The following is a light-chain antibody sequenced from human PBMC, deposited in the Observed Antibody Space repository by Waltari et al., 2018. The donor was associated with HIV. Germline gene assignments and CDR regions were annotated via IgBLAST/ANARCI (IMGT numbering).Light chain of an antibody. CDR3: QQYDNLPYT. V-gene: IGKV1-33*01. J-gene: IGKJ2*01. CDR1: QDISNY. CDR2: DAS. Sequence: DIQMTQSTSSLSASVGDRVTITCQASQDISNYLNWYQQKPGKAPKLLIYDASNLETGVPSRFSGGGSGTDFTFTISSLQPEDIATYYCQQYDNLPYTFGQGTKLEIK.